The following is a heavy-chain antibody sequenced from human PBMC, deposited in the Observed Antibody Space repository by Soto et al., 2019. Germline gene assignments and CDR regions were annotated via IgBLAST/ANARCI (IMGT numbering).Heavy chain of an antibody. J-gene: IGHJ5*02. CDR3: ARLLQLSPYNWFDP. CDR2: IYPGDSDT. V-gene: IGHV5-51*01. Sequence: GESVKISCKGSGYSFTSYCIGWVLQMPGKGLEWMGIIYPGDSDTRYSPSFQGQVTISADKSISTAYLQWSSLKASDTAMYYCARLLQLSPYNWFDPWGQGTLVTVSS. CDR1: GYSFTSYC. D-gene: IGHD6-6*01.